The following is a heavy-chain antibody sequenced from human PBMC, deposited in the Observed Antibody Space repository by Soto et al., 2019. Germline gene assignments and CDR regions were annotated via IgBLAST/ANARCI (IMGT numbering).Heavy chain of an antibody. V-gene: IGHV3-15*01. Sequence: LRLSCVASGFNLSHPWMTWVRQAAGKGLDWVGRIKSKTDGGTADYAAPVKGRATISRDDSKNTVYLQMNSLKTEDTAVYYCTAGIYYDILTGYHNVAYWGQGALVTVSS. J-gene: IGHJ4*02. CDR2: IKSKTDGGTA. D-gene: IGHD3-9*01. CDR3: TAGIYYDILTGYHNVAY. CDR1: GFNLSHPW.